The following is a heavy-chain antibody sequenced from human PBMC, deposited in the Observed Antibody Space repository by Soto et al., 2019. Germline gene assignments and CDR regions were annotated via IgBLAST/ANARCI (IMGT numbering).Heavy chain of an antibody. CDR2: ISGSGAST. D-gene: IGHD7-27*01. J-gene: IGHJ4*02. V-gene: IGHV3-23*01. CDR3: ANGDLLTGVAHFDD. CDR1: GFTFSDYA. Sequence: PGGSLRLSCAASGFTFSDYAMSWVRQAPGKGLQWVSTISGSGASTYYGDSVKGRFTLSRDNSENTLFLQMDSLRAEDTAVYYCANGDLLTGVAHFDDWGQGTLVTVSS.